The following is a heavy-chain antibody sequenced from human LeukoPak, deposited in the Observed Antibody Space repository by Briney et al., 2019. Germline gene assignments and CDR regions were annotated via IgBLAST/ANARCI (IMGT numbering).Heavy chain of an antibody. CDR3: ARTGSYGDYVTFDY. Sequence: GASVKVSCKASGYTFTGYYMHWVRQASGQGLEWMGWINPNSGGTNYAQNFQGRVTMTRNTSISTAYMELSRLRSDDTAVYYCARTGSYGDYVTFDYWGQGTLVTVSS. J-gene: IGHJ4*02. CDR2: INPNSGGT. CDR1: GYTFTGYY. D-gene: IGHD4-17*01. V-gene: IGHV1-2*02.